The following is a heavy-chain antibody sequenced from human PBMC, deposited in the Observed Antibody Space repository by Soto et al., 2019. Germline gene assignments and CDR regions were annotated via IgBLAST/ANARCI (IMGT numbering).Heavy chain of an antibody. CDR1: GFTFSDYY. D-gene: IGHD2-2*01. CDR2: ISGSGDTI. Sequence: QVHLVESGGGLGKPGGSLRLSCAASGFTFSDYYMHWIRQAPGKGLEWVSYISGSGDTIHYADSVQGRFTISRDNAKSSLYLQMSSLRAEDTAVYYCARVGCSASCFSDWFDPWGQGTLVTVSS. J-gene: IGHJ5*02. CDR3: ARVGCSASCFSDWFDP. V-gene: IGHV3-11*01.